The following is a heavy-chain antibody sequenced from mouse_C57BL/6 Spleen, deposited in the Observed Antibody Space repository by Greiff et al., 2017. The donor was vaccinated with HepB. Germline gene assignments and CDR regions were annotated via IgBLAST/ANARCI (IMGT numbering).Heavy chain of an antibody. Sequence: VQLQQSGAELVRPGASVTLSCKASGYTFTDYEMHWVKQTPVHGLDWIGAIDPETGGTAYNQKFKGKAILTADKSSSTAYMELRSLTSEDSAVYYCTEGNYVAYWGQGTLVTVSA. CDR1: GYTFTDYE. CDR3: TEGNYVAY. CDR2: IDPETGGT. J-gene: IGHJ3*01. V-gene: IGHV1-15*01. D-gene: IGHD2-1*01.